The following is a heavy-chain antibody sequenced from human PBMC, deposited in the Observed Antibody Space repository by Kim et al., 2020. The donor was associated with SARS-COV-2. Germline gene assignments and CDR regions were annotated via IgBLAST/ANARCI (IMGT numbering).Heavy chain of an antibody. J-gene: IGHJ6*02. D-gene: IGHD1-26*01. V-gene: IGHV3-23*01. CDR2: ISGSGGST. CDR1: GFTFSSYA. CDR3: AKETENSGSYNYYYGMDV. Sequence: GGSLRLSCAASGFTFSSYAMSWVRQAPGKGLEWVSAISGSGGSTYYADSVKGRFTISRDNSKNTLYRQMNSLRAEDTAVDYCAKETENSGSYNYYYGMDVWGERATVTLSS.